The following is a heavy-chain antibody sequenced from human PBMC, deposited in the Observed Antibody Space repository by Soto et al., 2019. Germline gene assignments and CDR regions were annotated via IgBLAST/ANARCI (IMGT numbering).Heavy chain of an antibody. CDR3: ARVYCGGGSCYPLDY. CDR2: INSDGSST. V-gene: IGHV3-74*01. J-gene: IGHJ4*02. CDR1: GFTFSSYW. D-gene: IGHD2-15*01. Sequence: EVQLVESGGGLVQPGGSLRLSCAASGFTFSSYWMHWVRQAPGKGLVWVSRINSDGSSTSYADSVKGRFTISRDNAKKTLYLQMNSLRAEDTAVYYCARVYCGGGSCYPLDYWGQGTLVTVSS.